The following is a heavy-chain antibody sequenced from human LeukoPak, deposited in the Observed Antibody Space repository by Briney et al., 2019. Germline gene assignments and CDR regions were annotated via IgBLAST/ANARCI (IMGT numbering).Heavy chain of an antibody. CDR3: AKSGYNRFDY. V-gene: IGHV3-15*01. CDR1: GFTFSNAW. J-gene: IGHJ4*02. D-gene: IGHD5-24*01. Sequence: PGGSLRLSCVASGFTFSNAWMSWVRQAPGKGLEWVGRIKSKTDGGTTDYAAPVKGRFTISRDDSKNTLYLQMNSLRAEDTAVYYCAKSGYNRFDYWGQGTLVTVSS. CDR2: IKSKTDGGTT.